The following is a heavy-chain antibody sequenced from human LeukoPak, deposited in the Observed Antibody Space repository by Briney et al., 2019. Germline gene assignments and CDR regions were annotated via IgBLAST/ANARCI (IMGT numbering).Heavy chain of an antibody. CDR1: GFTFSSYW. J-gene: IGHJ6*02. V-gene: IGHV3-7*01. CDR2: IKQDGSEK. D-gene: IGHD4-23*01. CDR3: ARDLYGGHLWVTYGMDV. Sequence: PGGSLRLSCAASGFTFSSYWMSWARQAPGKGLEWVANIKQDGSEKYYVDSVKGRFTTSRDNAKNSLYLQMNSLRAEDTAVYYCARDLYGGHLWVTYGMDVWGQGTTVTVSS.